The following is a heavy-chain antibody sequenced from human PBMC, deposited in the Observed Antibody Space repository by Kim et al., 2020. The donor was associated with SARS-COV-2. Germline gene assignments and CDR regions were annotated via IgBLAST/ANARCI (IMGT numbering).Heavy chain of an antibody. V-gene: IGHV1-3*01. Sequence: ASVKVSCKASGYTFTSYAMHWVRQAPGQRLEWMGWINAGNGNTKYSQKFQGRVTITRDTSASTAYMELSSLRSEDTAVYYCARGIVVVPAAILEAFDIWGQGTMVTVSS. CDR1: GYTFTSYA. D-gene: IGHD2-2*01. CDR3: ARGIVVVPAAILEAFDI. CDR2: INAGNGNT. J-gene: IGHJ3*02.